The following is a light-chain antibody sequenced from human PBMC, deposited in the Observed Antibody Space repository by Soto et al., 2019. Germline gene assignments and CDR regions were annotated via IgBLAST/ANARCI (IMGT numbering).Light chain of an antibody. CDR1: QGISTY. CDR2: GAS. J-gene: IGKJ1*01. Sequence: DIQMTQSPSSLSASIGDRVTITCRASQGISTYLAWYQQKPGKVPYLLIYGASSLQSGVPSRFSGSGSGTDFSLTISSRQPEDVATYYCQKYNSAPWTFGQGTKVEIK. V-gene: IGKV1-27*01. CDR3: QKYNSAPWT.